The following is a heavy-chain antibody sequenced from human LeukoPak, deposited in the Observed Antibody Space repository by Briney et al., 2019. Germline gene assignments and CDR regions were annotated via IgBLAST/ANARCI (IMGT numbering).Heavy chain of an antibody. V-gene: IGHV1-18*01. Sequence: GASVKVSCKSSGYTFTTYGISWVRQAPGQGLEWMGWISGYNGNTNYAQKSQGKVTMTTDTSTSTVYMELRSLRSDDTAVYYCARMVVVAATLMGYFDLWGRGTLVTVSS. CDR2: ISGYNGNT. CDR3: ARMVVVAATLMGYFDL. J-gene: IGHJ2*01. D-gene: IGHD2-15*01. CDR1: GYTFTTYG.